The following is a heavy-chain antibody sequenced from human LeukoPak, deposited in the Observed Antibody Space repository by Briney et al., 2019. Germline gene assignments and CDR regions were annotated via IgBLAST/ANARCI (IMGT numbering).Heavy chain of an antibody. Sequence: GGSLRLSCAASRFTFNRYSMSWVRQAPGKGLQWVSSISASGGGTHYASSVRGRFSISRDNSKDTVFLQMNGLRAEDTAIYYCAKWDENFYYMDVWGQGTTVTVSS. D-gene: IGHD1-26*01. CDR1: RFTFNRYS. CDR3: AKWDENFYYMDV. CDR2: ISASGGGT. V-gene: IGHV3-23*01. J-gene: IGHJ6*03.